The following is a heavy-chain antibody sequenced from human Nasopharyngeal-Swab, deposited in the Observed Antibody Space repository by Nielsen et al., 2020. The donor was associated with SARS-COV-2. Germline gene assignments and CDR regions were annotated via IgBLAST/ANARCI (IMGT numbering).Heavy chain of an antibody. CDR2: ISYDGSNK. V-gene: IGHV3-30-3*01. Sequence: GESLKISCAASGFTFSSYAMHWVRQAPGKGLEWVAVISYDGSNKYYADSVKGRFTISSDNSKNTLYLQMNSLRAEDTAVYYCARDEGCFDYWGQGTLVTVSS. D-gene: IGHD2-15*01. CDR1: GFTFSSYA. CDR3: ARDEGCFDY. J-gene: IGHJ4*02.